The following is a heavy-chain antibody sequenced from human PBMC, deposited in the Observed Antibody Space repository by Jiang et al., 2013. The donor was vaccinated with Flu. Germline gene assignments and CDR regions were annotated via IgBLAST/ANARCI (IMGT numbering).Heavy chain of an antibody. CDR1: GFTVSSNY. Sequence: QLVESGGGLIQPGGSLRLSCAASGFTVSSNYMSWVRQAPGKGLEWVSVIYSGGSTYYADSVKGRFTISRDNSKNTLYLQMNSLRAEDTAVYYCAREPLGPSYYFDYWGQGTLVTVSS. J-gene: IGHJ4*02. CDR2: IYSGGST. V-gene: IGHV3-53*01. CDR3: AREPLGPSYYFDY.